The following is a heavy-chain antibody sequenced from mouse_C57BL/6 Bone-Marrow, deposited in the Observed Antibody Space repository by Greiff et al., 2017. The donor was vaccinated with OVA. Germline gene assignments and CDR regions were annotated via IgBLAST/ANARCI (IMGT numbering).Heavy chain of an antibody. J-gene: IGHJ4*01. Sequence: EVQLQQSGPELVKPGASVKISCKASGYSFTDYNMNWVKQSNGKSLEWIGVINPNYGTTSYNQKFKGKATLTVDQSSSTAYMQLNSLTSEDSAVYYCAKGGANWDRRDAMDYWGQGTSVTVSS. V-gene: IGHV1-39*01. CDR2: INPNYGTT. D-gene: IGHD4-1*01. CDR3: AKGGANWDRRDAMDY. CDR1: GYSFTDYN.